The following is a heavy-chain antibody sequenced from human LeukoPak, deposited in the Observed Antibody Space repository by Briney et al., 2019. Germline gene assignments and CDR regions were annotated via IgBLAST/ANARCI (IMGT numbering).Heavy chain of an antibody. D-gene: IGHD5-18*01. Sequence: PGGSLRLSCAASGFTFSSYWMHWVRQAPGKGLVWVSRINSDGSSTSYADSVKGRFTISRDNAKNTLYLQMNSLRAEDTALYYCAKDRTARHGMDVWGQGTTVTVSS. J-gene: IGHJ6*02. V-gene: IGHV3-74*01. CDR2: INSDGSST. CDR1: GFTFSSYW. CDR3: AKDRTARHGMDV.